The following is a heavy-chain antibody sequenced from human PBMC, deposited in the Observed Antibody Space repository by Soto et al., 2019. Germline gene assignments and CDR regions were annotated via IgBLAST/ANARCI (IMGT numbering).Heavy chain of an antibody. CDR3: AGGGVRGVITRTRDYFGMDV. CDR2: IYPGDSDT. V-gene: IGHV5-51*01. D-gene: IGHD3-10*01. CDR1: GYSFTSYW. J-gene: IGHJ6*02. Sequence: GESLKISCKGSGYSFTSYWVGWVRQMPGKGLEWMGIIYPGDSDTRYSPSFQGQVTISADKSISTAYLQWSSLKASDTAMYYCAGGGVRGVITRTRDYFGMDVWGQGTTVTVSS.